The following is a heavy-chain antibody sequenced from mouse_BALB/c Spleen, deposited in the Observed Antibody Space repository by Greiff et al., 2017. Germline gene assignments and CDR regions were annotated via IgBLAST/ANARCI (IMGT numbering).Heavy chain of an antibody. CDR2: IRNKANGYTT. V-gene: IGHV7-3*02. D-gene: IGHD2-2*01. J-gene: IGHJ3*01. CDR1: GFTFTDYY. Sequence: EVHLVESGGGLVQPGGSLRLSCATSGFTFTDYYMSWVRQPPGKALEWLGFIRNKANGYTTEYSASVKGRFTISRDNSQSILYLQMHTLRAEDSATYYCASDSYGNDPFAYWGQGSLVTVTA. CDR3: ASDSYGNDPFAY.